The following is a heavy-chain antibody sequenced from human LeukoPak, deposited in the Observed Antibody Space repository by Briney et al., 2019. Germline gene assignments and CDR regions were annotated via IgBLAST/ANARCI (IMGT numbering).Heavy chain of an antibody. CDR2: IYYSGST. Sequence: SETLSLTCTVSSGSISSYYWSWIRQPPGKGLEWIGYIYYSGSTNYNPSLKSRVTISVDTSKNQFSLKLSSVTAADTAVYYSARGVEYSSSSGLGYWGQGTLVTVSS. CDR3: ARGVEYSSSSGLGY. D-gene: IGHD6-6*01. CDR1: SGSISSYY. V-gene: IGHV4-59*01. J-gene: IGHJ4*02.